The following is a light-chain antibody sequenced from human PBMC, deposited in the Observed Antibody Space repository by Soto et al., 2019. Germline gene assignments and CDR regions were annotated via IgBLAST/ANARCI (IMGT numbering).Light chain of an antibody. V-gene: IGKV3-20*01. J-gene: IGKJ2*01. CDR2: GAF. CDR1: QSVSSRN. CDR3: LVYGDSPPAYT. Sequence: EIVLTQSPGTLSLFPGERATLSCRASQSVSSRNLAWYRQKPGQAPSLLIYGAFNRATGIPDRFSGSGSAKDFTLTISSLEPADFAVYYCLVYGDSPPAYTFGQGTKLDIK.